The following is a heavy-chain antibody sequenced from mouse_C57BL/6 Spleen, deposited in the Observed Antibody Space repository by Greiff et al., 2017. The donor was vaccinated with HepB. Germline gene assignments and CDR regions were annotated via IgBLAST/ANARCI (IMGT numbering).Heavy chain of an antibody. CDR1: GYTFTSYT. CDR3: ARGGDLYAMDY. CDR2: INPSSGYT. Sequence: QVQLQQSGAELARPGASVKMSCKASGYTFTSYTMHWVKQRPGQGLEWIGYINPSSGYTKYNQKFKDKATLTADKSSSTAYMQLSSLTSEDSAVYYCARGGDLYAMDYWGQGTSVTVSS. J-gene: IGHJ4*01. V-gene: IGHV1-4*01.